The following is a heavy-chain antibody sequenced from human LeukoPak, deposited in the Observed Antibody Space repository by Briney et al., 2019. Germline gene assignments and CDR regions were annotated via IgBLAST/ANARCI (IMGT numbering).Heavy chain of an antibody. D-gene: IGHD3-3*01. J-gene: IGHJ4*02. CDR1: GGSISSYY. CDR2: IYYSGST. CDR3: ARAVGSDFWST. Sequence: PSETLSLTCTVSGGSISSYYWSWIRQPPGKGLEWIGYIYYSGSTNYNPSLKSRVTISVDTSKNQFSLKLSSVTAADTAVYYCARAVGSDFWSTWGQGTLVTVSS. V-gene: IGHV4-59*01.